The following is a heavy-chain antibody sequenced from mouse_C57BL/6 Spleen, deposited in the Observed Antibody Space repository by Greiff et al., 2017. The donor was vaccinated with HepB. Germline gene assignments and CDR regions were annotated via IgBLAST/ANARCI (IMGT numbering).Heavy chain of an antibody. J-gene: IGHJ3*01. D-gene: IGHD1-1*01. V-gene: IGHV1-15*01. CDR3: TSLITTVPAWFAY. CDR1: GYTFTDYE. CDR2: IDPETGGT. Sequence: QVQLQQSGAELVRPGASVTLSCKASGYTFTDYEMHWVKQTPVHGLEWIGAIDPETGGTAYNQKFKGKAILTADKSSSTAYMELRSLTSEDSAVYYCTSLITTVPAWFAYWGQGTLVTVSA.